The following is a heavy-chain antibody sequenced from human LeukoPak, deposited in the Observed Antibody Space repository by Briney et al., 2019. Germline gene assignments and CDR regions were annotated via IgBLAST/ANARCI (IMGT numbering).Heavy chain of an antibody. CDR2: IIPILGIA. D-gene: IGHD6-25*01. V-gene: IGHV1-69*04. Sequence: GASVKVSCKASGGTFSSYAISWVRQAPGQGLEWMGRIIPILGIANYAQKFQGRVTITADKSTSTAYMELSSLRSEDTAVYYCAGTKAALSRFYYFDYWGQGTLVTVSS. J-gene: IGHJ4*02. CDR1: GGTFSSYA. CDR3: AGTKAALSRFYYFDY.